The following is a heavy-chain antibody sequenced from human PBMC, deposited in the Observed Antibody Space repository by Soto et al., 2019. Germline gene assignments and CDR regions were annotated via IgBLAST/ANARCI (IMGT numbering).Heavy chain of an antibody. D-gene: IGHD6-6*01. Sequence: EVQLVESGGGLVQPGGSLRLSCAASGFSFSTYSMNWVRQAPGKGLEWVSYISSRSYTIYYVDSVKGRFTISRDNAKNSLYLQMKRLRDEDTAVYYCARVGSSSDNGMDVWGQGTTVTVSS. J-gene: IGHJ6*02. CDR1: GFSFSTYS. V-gene: IGHV3-48*02. CDR2: ISSRSYTI. CDR3: ARVGSSSDNGMDV.